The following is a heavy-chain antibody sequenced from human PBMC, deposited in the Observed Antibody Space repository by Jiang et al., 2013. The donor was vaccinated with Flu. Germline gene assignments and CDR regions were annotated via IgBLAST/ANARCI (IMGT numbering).Heavy chain of an antibody. CDR3: AREHWYSSGWYGPHGAFDI. J-gene: IGHJ3*02. CDR2: IYPGDSDT. V-gene: IGHV5-51*01. D-gene: IGHD6-19*01. Sequence: RQMPGKGLEWMGIIYPGDSDTRYSPSFQGQVTISADKSISTAYLQWSSLKASDTAMYYCAREHWYSSGWYGPHGAFDIWGQGTMVTVSS.